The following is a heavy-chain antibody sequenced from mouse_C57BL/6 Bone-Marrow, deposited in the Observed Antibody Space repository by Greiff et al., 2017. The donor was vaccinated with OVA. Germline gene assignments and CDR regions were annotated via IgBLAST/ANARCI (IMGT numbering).Heavy chain of an antibody. CDR1: GYTFTSYC. CDR2: INPSSGYT. J-gene: IGHJ3*01. V-gene: IGHV1-7*01. Sequence: QVQLQQSGAELAKPGASVKLSCKASGYTFTSYCMHWVQQRPGQGLEWIGYINPSSGYTKYNQKFKDKATLTADTSSSTAYMQLSSLTYEDSAVYYCARTPLLRIIPFAYWGQGTLVTVSA. CDR3: ARTPLLRIIPFAY. D-gene: IGHD1-1*01.